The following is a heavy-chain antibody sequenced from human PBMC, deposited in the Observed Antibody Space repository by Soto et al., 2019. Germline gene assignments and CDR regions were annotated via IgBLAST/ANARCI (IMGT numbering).Heavy chain of an antibody. V-gene: IGHV4-39*01. CDR3: ARVADNWFDP. Sequence: PSETLSLTCTVSGGSISSSSYYWGWIRQPPGKGLEWIGSIYYSGSTYYNPSLKSRVTISVDTSKNQFSLKVTSVTTADTAVYYCARVADNWFDPWGQGTLVTVS. J-gene: IGHJ5*02. CDR1: GGSISSSSYY. D-gene: IGHD5-12*01. CDR2: IYYSGST.